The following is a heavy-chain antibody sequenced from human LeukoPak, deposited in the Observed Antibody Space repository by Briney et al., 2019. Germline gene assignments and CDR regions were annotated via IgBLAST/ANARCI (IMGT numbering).Heavy chain of an antibody. J-gene: IGHJ5*02. CDR1: GFSFDKFG. CDR2: VSADESGK. V-gene: IGHV3-64*01. CDR3: ASLDRSEIP. Sequence: GGSLRLSCVASGFSFDKFGMYWVRQAPGKGLEYVSSVSADESGKYYTKSVRGRFSISRDSPKNTMYLQLGNLRPDDMGIYYCASLDRSEIPWGPGTLVTVSS. D-gene: IGHD1-26*01.